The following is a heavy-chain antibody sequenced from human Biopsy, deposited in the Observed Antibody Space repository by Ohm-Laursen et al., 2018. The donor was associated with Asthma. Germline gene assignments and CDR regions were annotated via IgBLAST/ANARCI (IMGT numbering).Heavy chain of an antibody. CDR3: AREVSTVDYGYYYFAMDV. V-gene: IGHV1-69*01. D-gene: IGHD4-17*01. J-gene: IGHJ6*02. CDR1: GDSFSNYA. CDR2: LIPVLGTP. Sequence: GSSVKVSCKASGDSFSNYAISWVRQAPGQGLEWMGGLIPVLGTPDHAQMFEGRVTITADESTSSAYMELSSLRSEDSAVYYCAREVSTVDYGYYYFAMDVWGQGTTDTVSS.